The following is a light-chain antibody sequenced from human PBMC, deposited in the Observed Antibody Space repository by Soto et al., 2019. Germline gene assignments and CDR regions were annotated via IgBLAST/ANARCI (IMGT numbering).Light chain of an antibody. J-gene: IGKJ3*01. CDR1: QGVGSD. CDR2: GAS. V-gene: IGKV3-15*01. Sequence: EIVMTQSPVTLSASPGERVTLSCRASQGVGSDVAWYQQKPGQAPGLLIYGASIREVGVPARFSGSVSGTEFTLTISSLQSEDFAFYYCQQYNNWPPFTYGPGTIVDIK. CDR3: QQYNNWPPFT.